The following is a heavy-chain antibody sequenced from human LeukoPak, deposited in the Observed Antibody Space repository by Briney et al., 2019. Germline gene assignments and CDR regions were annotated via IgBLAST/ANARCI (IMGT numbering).Heavy chain of an antibody. D-gene: IGHD3-3*01. CDR1: GGSISSYY. J-gene: IGHJ5*02. CDR3: ARVHYDFWSVDNWFDP. V-gene: IGHV4-59*01. CDR2: IYYSGST. Sequence: SETLSLTCAVSGGSISSYYWGWIRQPPGKGLEWIGYIYYSGSTNYNPSLKSRVTISEDTSKNQFSLKLSSVTAADTAVYYCARVHYDFWSVDNWFDPWGQGTLVTVSS.